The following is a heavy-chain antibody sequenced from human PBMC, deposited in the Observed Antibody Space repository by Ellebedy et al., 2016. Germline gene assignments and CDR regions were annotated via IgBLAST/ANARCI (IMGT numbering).Heavy chain of an antibody. CDR2: INGDERSK. CDR3: ARESDYSSSSDY. D-gene: IGHD6-6*01. Sequence: GESLKISXAASGFTFSRHWMHWVRQAPGKGLEWVARINGDERSKSYADSVKGRFTISRDNAKNTVSLQMSSLRAEDAAVYFCARESDYSSSSDYWGRGTRVTVSS. CDR1: GFTFSRHW. J-gene: IGHJ4*02. V-gene: IGHV3-74*01.